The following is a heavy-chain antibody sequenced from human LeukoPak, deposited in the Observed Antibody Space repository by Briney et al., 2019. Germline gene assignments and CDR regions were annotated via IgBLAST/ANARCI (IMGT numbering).Heavy chain of an antibody. V-gene: IGHV4-30-2*01. CDR3: ARDKARNWFDP. CDR2: IYYSGST. J-gene: IGHJ5*02. Sequence: SQTLSLTCTVSGGSISSGGYYWSWIRQPPGKGLEWIGYIYYSGSTYYNPSLKSRVTISVDTSKNQFSLKLSSVTAADTAVYYCARDKARNWFDPWGQGTLVTVSS. CDR1: GGSISSGGYY.